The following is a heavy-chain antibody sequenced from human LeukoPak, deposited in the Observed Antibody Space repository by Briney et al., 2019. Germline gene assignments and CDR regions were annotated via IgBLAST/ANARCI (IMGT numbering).Heavy chain of an antibody. CDR3: TREARRISGAYYFDY. CDR1: GFTFSSYS. Sequence: GGSLRLSCAASGFTFSSYSMNWVRQAPGKGLEWVSSISSSSSYIYYADSVKGRFTISRDNAKNSLYLQMNSLRAEDTAVYYCTREARRISGAYYFDYWGQGTLVTVSS. V-gene: IGHV3-21*01. J-gene: IGHJ4*02. CDR2: ISSSSSYI. D-gene: IGHD2-15*01.